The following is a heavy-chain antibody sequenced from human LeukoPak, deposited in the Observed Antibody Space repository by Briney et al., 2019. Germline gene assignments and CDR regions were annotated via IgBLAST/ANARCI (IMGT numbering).Heavy chain of an antibody. CDR3: AKDLLRYFDWLLLPFDY. CDR2: ISYDGSNK. CDR1: GFTFSRYA. D-gene: IGHD3-9*01. V-gene: IGHV3-30-3*01. J-gene: IGHJ4*02. Sequence: GGSLRLSCAASGFTFSRYAMHWVRQAPGKGLEWVAVISYDGSNKYYADSVKGRFTISRDNSKNTLYLQMNSLRAEDTAVYYCAKDLLRYFDWLLLPFDYWGQGTLVTVSS.